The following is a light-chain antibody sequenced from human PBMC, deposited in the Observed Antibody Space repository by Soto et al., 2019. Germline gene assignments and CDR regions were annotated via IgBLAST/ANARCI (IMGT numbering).Light chain of an antibody. CDR3: QQYNSYWT. J-gene: IGKJ1*01. V-gene: IGKV1-5*01. CDR2: DAS. Sequence: DIQMTQSPSTLSASVGDRVTITGRARQSITSWLGWYQQKPGKAPKLLIYDASSLESGVPSRFSGSGSGTEFTLTISSLQPDDFATYYCQQYNSYWTFGQGTKVEIK. CDR1: QSITSW.